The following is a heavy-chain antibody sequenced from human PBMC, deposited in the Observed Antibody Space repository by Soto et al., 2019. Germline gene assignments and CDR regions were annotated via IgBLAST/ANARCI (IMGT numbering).Heavy chain of an antibody. CDR1: GFTFSSYW. V-gene: IGHV3-74*01. D-gene: IGHD2-21*02. CDR2: INSDGSST. Sequence: PGGSLRLSCAASGFTFSSYWMHWVRQAPGKGLVWVSRINSDGSSTSYADSVKGRFTISRDNAKSTLYLQMNSLRAEDTAVYYCARRSAYCGGDCYRPHYYGMDVWGQGTTVPVSS. J-gene: IGHJ6*02. CDR3: ARRSAYCGGDCYRPHYYGMDV.